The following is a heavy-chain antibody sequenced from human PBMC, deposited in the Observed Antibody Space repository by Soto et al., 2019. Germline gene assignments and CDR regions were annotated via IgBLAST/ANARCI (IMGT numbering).Heavy chain of an antibody. CDR1: GFTFSDSY. CDR3: ARDRGGYGPPDV. D-gene: IGHD3-10*01. J-gene: IGHJ6*02. V-gene: IGHV3-11*06. Sequence: QVQLVESGGGFVKPGGSLRLSCAASGFTFSDSYMSWIRQSPGKGLQWVAYISGSSGYTGYADAVKGRFTISRENAKNSLYLQMNSLRAEDTAVYYCARDRGGYGPPDVWGQGTTVTVSS. CDR2: ISGSSGYT.